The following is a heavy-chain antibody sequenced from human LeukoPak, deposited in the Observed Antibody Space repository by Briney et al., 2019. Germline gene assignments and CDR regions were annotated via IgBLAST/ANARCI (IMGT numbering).Heavy chain of an antibody. V-gene: IGHV3-33*06. CDR3: AKDRLRGYSYGLSDY. J-gene: IGHJ4*02. CDR1: GFTFSSYG. Sequence: GGSLRLSCAASGFTFSSYGMHWVRQAPGKGLEWVAVIWYDGSNKYYADSVKGRFTISRDNYKNTLYLQMNSLRAEDTAVYYCAKDRLRGYSYGLSDYWGQGTLVTVSS. CDR2: IWYDGSNK. D-gene: IGHD5-18*01.